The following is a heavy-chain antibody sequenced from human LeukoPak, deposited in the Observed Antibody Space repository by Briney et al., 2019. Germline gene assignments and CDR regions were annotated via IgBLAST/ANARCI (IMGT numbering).Heavy chain of an antibody. V-gene: IGHV4-39*01. J-gene: IGHJ5*02. Sequence: SETLSLTCTVSGGSISSSSYYWGWIRQPPGTGLEWIGSIYYSGSTYYNPSLKSRVTISVDTSKNQFSLKLSSVTAADTAVYYCAKTFTDCSSTSCYIDHNWFDPWGQGTLVTVSS. CDR2: IYYSGST. CDR3: AKTFTDCSSTSCYIDHNWFDP. CDR1: GGSISSSSYY. D-gene: IGHD2-2*02.